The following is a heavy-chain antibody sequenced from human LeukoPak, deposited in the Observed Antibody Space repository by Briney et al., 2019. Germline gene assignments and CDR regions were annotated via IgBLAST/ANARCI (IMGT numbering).Heavy chain of an antibody. V-gene: IGHV1-69*05. D-gene: IGHD6-13*01. CDR2: IIPIFGTA. CDR1: GGTFSSYA. CDR3: ASSRQQLVLSAFDY. Sequence: ASVKVSCKASGGTFSSYAISWVRQAPGQGLEWMGGIIPIFGTANYAQKFQGRVTMTRDTSTRTVYMELSSLRSEDTAVYYCASSRQQLVLSAFDYWGQGTLVTVSS. J-gene: IGHJ4*02.